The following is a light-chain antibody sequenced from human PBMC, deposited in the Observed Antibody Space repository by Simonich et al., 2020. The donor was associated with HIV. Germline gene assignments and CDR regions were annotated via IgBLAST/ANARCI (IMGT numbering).Light chain of an antibody. CDR3: QQYNKWPPTWT. Sequence: EIVMTQSPATLSVSPGQRPTLSCRASQSVSSNLAWYQQKPGQAPRLLIYGASNRATGIPARFSGSGSGTEFTLTISSLQSEDFGVYYCQQYNKWPPTWTFGQGTKVEIK. CDR1: QSVSSN. J-gene: IGKJ1*01. CDR2: GAS. V-gene: IGKV3-15*01.